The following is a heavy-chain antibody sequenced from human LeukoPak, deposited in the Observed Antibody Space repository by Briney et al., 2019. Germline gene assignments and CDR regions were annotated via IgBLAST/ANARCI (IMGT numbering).Heavy chain of an antibody. Sequence: SQTLSLTCTVSGGSISSGGYYWSWIRQHPGKGLEWIGYIYYSGSTYYNPSLKSRVTISVDTSKNQFSLKLSSVTAADTAVYYCARGDVSFYYGMDVWGQGTTVTVSS. J-gene: IGHJ6*02. CDR3: ARGDVSFYYGMDV. CDR1: GGSISSGGYY. V-gene: IGHV4-31*03. CDR2: IYYSGST. D-gene: IGHD3-16*02.